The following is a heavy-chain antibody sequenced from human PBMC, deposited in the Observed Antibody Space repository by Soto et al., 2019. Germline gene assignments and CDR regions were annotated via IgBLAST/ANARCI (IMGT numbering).Heavy chain of an antibody. D-gene: IGHD5-18*01. J-gene: IGHJ2*01. CDR1: GFTFSSYG. Sequence: QVQLVESGGGVVQPGRSLRLPCAASGFTFSSYGMHWVRQAPGKGLEWVAVIWYDGSNKYYADSVKGRFTISRDNSKNTLYLQMNSLRAEDTAVYYCARDPQLQLWLPYWYFDLWGRGTLVTVSS. V-gene: IGHV3-33*01. CDR3: ARDPQLQLWLPYWYFDL. CDR2: IWYDGSNK.